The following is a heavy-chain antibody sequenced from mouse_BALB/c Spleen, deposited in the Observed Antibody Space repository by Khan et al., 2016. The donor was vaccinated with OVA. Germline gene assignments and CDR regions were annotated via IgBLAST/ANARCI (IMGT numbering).Heavy chain of an antibody. CDR2: INPSNGYT. D-gene: IGHD3-1*01. CDR3: VRDWAYCGNEGYFAY. V-gene: IGHV1-4*01. Sequence: QVQLQQSGAELARPGASVKMSCKASGYTFTSYTIHWIKLRPGQGLEWIGYINPSNGYTNYNQKFKDKATLTADKSSTTAYMQLSSLTSDDSAVYNCVRDWAYCGNEGYFAYWGQGTLLTVSA. J-gene: IGHJ3*01. CDR1: GYTFTSYT.